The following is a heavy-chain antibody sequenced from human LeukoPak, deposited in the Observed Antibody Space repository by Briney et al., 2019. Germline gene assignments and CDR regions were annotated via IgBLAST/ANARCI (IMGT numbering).Heavy chain of an antibody. Sequence: SQTLSLTCTVSGGSISSGGHYWSWIRQHPGKGLEWIGYIYYSGSTYYNPSLKSRVTISVDTSKNQFSLKLSSVTAADTAVYYCARDQSAGTFDYWGQGTLVTVSS. CDR2: IYYSGST. D-gene: IGHD1-1*01. CDR3: ARDQSAGTFDY. V-gene: IGHV4-31*03. J-gene: IGHJ4*02. CDR1: GGSISSGGHY.